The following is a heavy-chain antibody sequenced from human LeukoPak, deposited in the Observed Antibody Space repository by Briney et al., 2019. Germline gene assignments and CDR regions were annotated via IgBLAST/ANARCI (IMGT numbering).Heavy chain of an antibody. CDR3: ARDLRITMVRGAPGYYYGMDV. CDR2: ISGSGGST. Sequence: PGGSLRLSCVASGFTFSSYAMSWVRQAPGKGLEWVSAISGSGGSTNSADSVKGRFTISRDNSKNTLYLQMNSLRAEDTAVYYCARDLRITMVRGAPGYYYGMDVWGQGTTVTVSS. D-gene: IGHD3-10*01. J-gene: IGHJ6*02. CDR1: GFTFSSYA. V-gene: IGHV3-23*01.